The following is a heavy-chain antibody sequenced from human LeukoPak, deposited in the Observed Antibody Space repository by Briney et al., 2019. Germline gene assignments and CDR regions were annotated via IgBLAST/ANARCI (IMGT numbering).Heavy chain of an antibody. J-gene: IGHJ4*02. V-gene: IGHV1-46*01. Sequence: GASVKVSCKASGYTFTSYYMHWVRQAPGQGLEWMGIINPSGGSTSYAQKFQCRVTMTRDMSTSTVYMELSSLRSEDTAVYYGARDWGGHGYNSYWGQGTLVTVSS. CDR2: INPSGGST. D-gene: IGHD5-24*01. CDR1: GYTFTSYY. CDR3: ARDWGGHGYNSY.